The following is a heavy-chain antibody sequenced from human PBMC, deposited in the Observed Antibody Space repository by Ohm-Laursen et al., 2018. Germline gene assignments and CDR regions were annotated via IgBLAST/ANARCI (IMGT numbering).Heavy chain of an antibody. J-gene: IGHJ4*02. D-gene: IGHD3-10*01. Sequence: GSLRLSCTASGFIFGSYAMSWVRQAPGKGLEWVSTVSGGGTNTYYADSLKGRFTISRENSKNTLYLQMNSLRAEDTAVYYCAKVLSHGESFDYWGQGTLVTVSS. V-gene: IGHV3-23*01. CDR1: GFIFGSYA. CDR3: AKVLSHGESFDY. CDR2: VSGGGTNT.